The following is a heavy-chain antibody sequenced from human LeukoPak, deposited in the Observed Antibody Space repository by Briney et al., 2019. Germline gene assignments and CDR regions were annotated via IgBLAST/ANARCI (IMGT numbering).Heavy chain of an antibody. D-gene: IGHD2-21*01. CDR1: GFTFSSYA. V-gene: IGHV3-23*01. J-gene: IGHJ4*02. CDR3: ARGLCGGDCYDY. Sequence: PGGSLRLSCAASGFTFSSYAMSWVRQAPGKGLEWVSAISGSGSSTYYADSVKGRFTISRDNSKNTLYLQMNSLRAEDTAVYYCARGLCGGDCYDYWGQGTLVTVSS. CDR2: ISGSGSST.